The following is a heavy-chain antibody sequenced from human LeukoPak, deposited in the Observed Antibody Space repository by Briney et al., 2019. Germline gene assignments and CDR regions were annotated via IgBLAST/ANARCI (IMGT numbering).Heavy chain of an antibody. V-gene: IGHV3-23*01. CDR2: ISDSGGST. J-gene: IGHJ3*02. D-gene: IGHD3-22*01. CDR3: AIRDPYYYDSSGYSLDAFDI. CDR1: GFTFSSYA. Sequence: PGGSLRLSCAASGFTFSSYAMSWVRQAPGKGLEWVSAISDSGGSTYYADSVKGRFTISRDNSKNTLYLQMNSLRAEDTAVYYCAIRDPYYYDSSGYSLDAFDIWGQGTMVTVSS.